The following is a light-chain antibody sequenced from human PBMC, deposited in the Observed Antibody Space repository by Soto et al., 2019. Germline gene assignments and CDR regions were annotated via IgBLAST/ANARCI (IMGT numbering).Light chain of an antibody. CDR3: QGSHSPPYS. CDR1: QTFGNY. J-gene: IGKJ2*03. V-gene: IGKV1-39*01. Sequence: DIQMTQSPSSLSASVGDRVTITCRANQTFGNYLNWYQKKPGEAPKLLIYDAFRLQRGVPSRFSGSGSGTDFTLTISSLQPEDVATYYCQGSHSPPYSFAQGTNLDIK. CDR2: DAF.